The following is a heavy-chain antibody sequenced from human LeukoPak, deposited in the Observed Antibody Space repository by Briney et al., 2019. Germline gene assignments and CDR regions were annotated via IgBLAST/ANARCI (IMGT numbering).Heavy chain of an antibody. CDR2: TYYGGST. J-gene: IGHJ5*02. D-gene: IGHD4-17*01. CDR3: ARGPSVTSIGGP. CDR1: GGSISHYY. Sequence: PSGTLSLTCGVSGGSISHYYWSWIRQPPKKGLEWIGYTYYGGSTKFNPSLKSRAAISVDTSKKQFSLNLTSVTAADTAVYYCARGPSVTSIGGPWGQGTLVTVSA. V-gene: IGHV4-59*01.